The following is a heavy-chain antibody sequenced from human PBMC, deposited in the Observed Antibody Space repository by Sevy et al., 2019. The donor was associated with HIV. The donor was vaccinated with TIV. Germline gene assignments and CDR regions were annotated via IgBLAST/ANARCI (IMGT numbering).Heavy chain of an antibody. J-gene: IGHJ6*02. D-gene: IGHD3-10*01. CDR3: ARDSIPLVQGIIITPYYYGMDV. V-gene: IGHV1-18*04. CDR2: ISAYDGNT. CDR1: GYTFNTFG. Sequence: VSVKVSCKTSGYTFNTFGINWVRQAPGQGLQWVGWISAYDGNTKFVQNLQGRVSMTTETSTSTVYMELKNRRSDDTAVYYCARDSIPLVQGIIITPYYYGMDVWGQGTTVTVSS.